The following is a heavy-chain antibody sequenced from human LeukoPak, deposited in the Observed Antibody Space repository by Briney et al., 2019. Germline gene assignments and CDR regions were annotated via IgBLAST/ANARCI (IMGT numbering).Heavy chain of an antibody. CDR3: ARPDTDDYYFFDY. Sequence: HPGGSLRLSCAAPGFTFSSYDMHWVRQATGKGLEWVSGIGIAGDTYYAGSVKGRFTISRENAKNSLYLQMNSLRAEDTAVYYCARPDTDDYYFFDYWGQGTLVTVSS. J-gene: IGHJ4*02. V-gene: IGHV3-13*01. D-gene: IGHD2/OR15-2a*01. CDR1: GFTFSSYD. CDR2: IGIAGDT.